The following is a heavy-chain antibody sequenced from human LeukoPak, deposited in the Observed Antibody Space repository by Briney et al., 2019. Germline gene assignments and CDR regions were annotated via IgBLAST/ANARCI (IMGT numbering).Heavy chain of an antibody. J-gene: IGHJ4*02. Sequence: PGGSLRLSCGASGFTFSDYYMSWIRQAPGKGLEWVSDISSTSIYTNYADSVKGRFTISRDNAKNSLYLQMNSLRAEDTAVYYCAREDGYSSSWYSDYWGQGTLVTVSS. D-gene: IGHD6-13*01. CDR1: GFTFSDYY. CDR2: ISSTSIYT. V-gene: IGHV3-11*05. CDR3: AREDGYSSSWYSDY.